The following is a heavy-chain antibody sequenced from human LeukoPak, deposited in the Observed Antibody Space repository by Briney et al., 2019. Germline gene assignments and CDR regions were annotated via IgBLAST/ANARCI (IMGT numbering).Heavy chain of an antibody. Sequence: GGSLRLSCAASGFTFSSYSVNWVRQAPGKGLEWVSSISSSSSYIYYADSVEGRFTISRDNAKNSLYLQMNSLRAEDTAVYYCARDGDYYDSSGYIDFDYWGQGTLVTVSS. D-gene: IGHD3-22*01. J-gene: IGHJ4*02. CDR2: ISSSSSYI. CDR3: ARDGDYYDSSGYIDFDY. V-gene: IGHV3-21*01. CDR1: GFTFSSYS.